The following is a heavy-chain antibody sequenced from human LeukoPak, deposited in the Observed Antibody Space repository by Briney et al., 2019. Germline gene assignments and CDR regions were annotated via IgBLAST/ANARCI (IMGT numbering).Heavy chain of an antibody. V-gene: IGHV5-51*01. CDR2: IYPGDSDT. CDR1: GYRFTTYW. CDR3: ARHISDCGGDCPFDS. J-gene: IGHJ4*02. D-gene: IGHD2-21*02. Sequence: GESLKISCKGSGYRFTTYWIGWVRQMPGKGLEWMGIIYPGDSDTRYSPSFQGQVTISADKSISHASLQWSSLKASDTAMYYCARHISDCGGDCPFDSWGQGTLVTVSS.